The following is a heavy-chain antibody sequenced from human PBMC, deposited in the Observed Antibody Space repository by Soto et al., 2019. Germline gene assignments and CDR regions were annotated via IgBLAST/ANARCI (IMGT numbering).Heavy chain of an antibody. CDR1: GYNFTTYG. CDR3: ARDRIYYDSSGYHYYYYGMDV. V-gene: IGHV1-18*01. Sequence: ASVKVSCKAAGYNFTTYGISWVRQAPGQGLEWMGWISGDSVNTKSAQKLQDRITMTTDTSAGTAYMELRRLRSDDTAVYYCARDRIYYDSSGYHYYYYGMDVWGRGTTVTVS. CDR2: ISGDSVNT. D-gene: IGHD3-22*01. J-gene: IGHJ6*02.